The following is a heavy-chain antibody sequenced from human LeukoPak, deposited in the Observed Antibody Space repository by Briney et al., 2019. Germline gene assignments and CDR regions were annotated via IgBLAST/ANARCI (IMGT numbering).Heavy chain of an antibody. J-gene: IGHJ4*02. CDR1: GFSLRGYA. CDR3: ARAPYSGSYSDY. Sequence: GGSLRLSCAASGFSLRGYAMHWVRQAPGKGLEYVSAISSNGGSTFYVNSVEGRFTISRDNSKNTLYLQMGSLRAEDMAVYYCARAPYSGSYSDYWGQGTLVTVSS. D-gene: IGHD1-26*01. V-gene: IGHV3-64*01. CDR2: ISSNGGST.